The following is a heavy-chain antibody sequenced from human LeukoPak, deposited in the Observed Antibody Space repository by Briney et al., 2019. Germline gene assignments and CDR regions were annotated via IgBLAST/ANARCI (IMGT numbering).Heavy chain of an antibody. Sequence: SETLSLTCTVSGGFISIYYWSWIRQPPGKGLEWIASIYNSGSTGYNPSFKSRVTISGDTSKNQFSLKMNSVTAADTAVYYCTRDRELGFWGQGTLVTVSS. J-gene: IGHJ4*02. V-gene: IGHV4-59*01. CDR3: TRDRELGF. CDR1: GGFISIYY. CDR2: IYNSGST. D-gene: IGHD1-26*01.